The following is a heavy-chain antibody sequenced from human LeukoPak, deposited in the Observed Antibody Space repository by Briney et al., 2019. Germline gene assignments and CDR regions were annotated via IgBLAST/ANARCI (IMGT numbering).Heavy chain of an antibody. D-gene: IGHD6-13*01. CDR1: GGSISSYY. Sequence: PSETLSLTCTVSGGSISSYYWGWIRQPPGKGLEWIGSIYYSGSTYCNPSLKSRVTISVDTSKNQFSLMLNSVTAADTAVYYCARESRRIAAAGPSYYMDVWGRGTTVTVSS. J-gene: IGHJ6*03. CDR3: ARESRRIAAAGPSYYMDV. V-gene: IGHV4-39*07. CDR2: IYYSGST.